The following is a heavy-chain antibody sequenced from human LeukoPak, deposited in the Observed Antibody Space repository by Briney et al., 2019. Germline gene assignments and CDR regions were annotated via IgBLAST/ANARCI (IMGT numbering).Heavy chain of an antibody. CDR1: GASISLYY. Sequence: PSETLSLTCSVSGASISLYYWSWIRQSAGKRPEWIGRVHATGTTNYNPSLKSRVTLSVDTFKRQFSLKLKSVTAADTAVYYCARVLGSSGYAGDWRFDLWGRGTLVTVSS. J-gene: IGHJ2*01. D-gene: IGHD3-22*01. CDR3: ARVLGSSGYAGDWRFDL. V-gene: IGHV4-4*07. CDR2: VHATGTT.